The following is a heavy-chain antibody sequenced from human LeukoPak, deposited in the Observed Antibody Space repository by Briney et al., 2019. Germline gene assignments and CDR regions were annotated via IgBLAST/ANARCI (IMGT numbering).Heavy chain of an antibody. V-gene: IGHV1-46*01. CDR3: ARNLAPMTLDY. CDR2: INPSGGST. CDR1: GYTFTSYY. J-gene: IGHJ4*02. Sequence: GASVNVSCKASGYTFTSYYMHWVRQAPGQGLEWMGIINPSGGSTSYAQKFQGRVTMTRDTSTSTVYMELSSLRSEDTAVYYCARNLAPMTLDYWGQGTLVTVSS. D-gene: IGHD3-22*01.